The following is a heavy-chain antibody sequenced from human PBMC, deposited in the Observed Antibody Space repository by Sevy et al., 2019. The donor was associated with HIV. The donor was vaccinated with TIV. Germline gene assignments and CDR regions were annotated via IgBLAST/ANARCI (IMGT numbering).Heavy chain of an antibody. J-gene: IGHJ6*02. CDR1: GFTVSSNY. Sequence: GGSLRLSCAASGFTVSSNYMSWVRQAPGKGLEWVSVIYSGGSTYYADSVKGRFTISRDNSKNTLYLQMNSLRAGDTAGDYCARVSAGYGSGLNYYYGMDVWGQGTTVTVSS. CDR2: IYSGGST. D-gene: IGHD3-10*01. V-gene: IGHV3-53*01. CDR3: ARVSAGYGSGLNYYYGMDV.